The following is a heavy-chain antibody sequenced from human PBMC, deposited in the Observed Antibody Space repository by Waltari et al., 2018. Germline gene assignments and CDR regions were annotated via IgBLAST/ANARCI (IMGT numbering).Heavy chain of an antibody. J-gene: IGHJ6*04. D-gene: IGHD2-2*01. CDR3: ARYSTNDIPDV. V-gene: IGHV3-7*03. Sequence: EVQLVESGGGLVQPGGSLRLSCAASGFTFSSYWMSWVRQAPGKGLEWVANIKQDGSEKYYVDSVKGRFTISRDNAKNSLYLQMNSLRSDDTAVYYCARYSTNDIPDVWGKGTTVTVSS. CDR1: GFTFSSYW. CDR2: IKQDGSEK.